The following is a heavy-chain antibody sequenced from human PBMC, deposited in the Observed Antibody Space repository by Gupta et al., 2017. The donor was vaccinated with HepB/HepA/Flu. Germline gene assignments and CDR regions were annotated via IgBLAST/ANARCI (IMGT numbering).Heavy chain of an antibody. CDR1: GGSFSGYY. V-gene: IGHV4-34*01. J-gene: IGHJ5*02. Sequence: QVQLQQWGAGLLKPSETLSLTCAVYGGSFSGYYWSWIRQPPGKGLEWIGEINHSGSTNYNPSLKSRVTISVDTSKNQFSLKLSSVTAADTAVYYCARGRKLLERRWFDPWGQGTLVTVSS. CDR2: INHSGST. CDR3: ARGRKLLERRWFDP. D-gene: IGHD1-1*01.